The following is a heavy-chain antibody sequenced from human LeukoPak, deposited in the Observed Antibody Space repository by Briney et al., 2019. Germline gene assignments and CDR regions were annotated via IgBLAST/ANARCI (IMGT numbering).Heavy chain of an antibody. V-gene: IGHV4-34*01. CDR3: ARQGGVGLRYFDWLPNDAFDI. J-gene: IGHJ3*02. CDR2: ISHSGGT. CDR1: GGSFSGYY. Sequence: SETLSLTCAVYGGSFSGYYWSWIRQPPGKGLEWIGEISHSGGTNYNPSLKSRVTISVDTSKNQFSLKLSSVTAADTAVYYCARQGGVGLRYFDWLPNDAFDIWGQGTMVTVSS. D-gene: IGHD3-9*01.